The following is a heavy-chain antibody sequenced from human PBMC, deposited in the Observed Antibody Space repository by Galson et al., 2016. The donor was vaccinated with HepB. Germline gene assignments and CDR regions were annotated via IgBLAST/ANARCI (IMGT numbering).Heavy chain of an antibody. J-gene: IGHJ4*02. CDR3: AREGIQRHYYDSSGYFDY. CDR2: IYYSGST. Sequence: LRLSCAVSGFTVSNNYMAWVRQAPGKGLEWIGYIYYSGSTYYNPSLKSRVTLSVDTSKNQFSLKLTSVTAADTAVYYCAREGIQRHYYDSSGYFDYWGQGTLVTVSS. D-gene: IGHD3-22*01. CDR1: GFTVSNNY. V-gene: IGHV4-59*06.